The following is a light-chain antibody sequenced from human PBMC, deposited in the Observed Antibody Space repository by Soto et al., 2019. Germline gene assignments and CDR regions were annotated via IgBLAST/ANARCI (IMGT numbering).Light chain of an antibody. J-gene: IGKJ1*01. CDR3: QQYNSYSP. CDR1: QSISSW. CDR2: DAS. V-gene: IGKV1-5*01. Sequence: DIQMTQSPSTLSASLGDRVTITCRASQSISSWLAWYQQKPGKAPKLLIYDASSLESGVPSRFRGSGSGTEFTLTISSLQPDDFATYYCQQYNSYSPFGQGTKVDIX.